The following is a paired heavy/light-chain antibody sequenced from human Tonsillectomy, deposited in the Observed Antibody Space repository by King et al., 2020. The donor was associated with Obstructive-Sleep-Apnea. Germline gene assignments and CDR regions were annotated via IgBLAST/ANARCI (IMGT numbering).Light chain of an antibody. V-gene: IGLV2-14*01. J-gene: IGLJ3*02. CDR3: SSYTSSSILV. CDR1: SSDVGGYNY. CDR2: DVR. Sequence: QSALTQPASVSGSPGQSITISCTGTSSDVGGYNYVSWYQQHPGKAPKLMIFDVRNRPSGVSDRFSGSKSGNTASLTISGLQAEDEADYYCSSYTSSSILVFGGGTKLTVL.
Heavy chain of an antibody. Sequence: EVQLLESGGGLVQPGGSLRLSCAASGFTFSIYAMCWVRQAPGKGLEWVSCISGSGGYSHYADSVKGRFSISRDNSKNTLFLQMNSLRAEDTAVFYCAKEFYSIPPRGYFDYWGQGTLVTVSS. CDR1: GFTFSIYA. D-gene: IGHD6-13*01. J-gene: IGHJ4*02. V-gene: IGHV3-23*01. CDR3: AKEFYSIPPRGYFDY. CDR2: ISGSGGYS.